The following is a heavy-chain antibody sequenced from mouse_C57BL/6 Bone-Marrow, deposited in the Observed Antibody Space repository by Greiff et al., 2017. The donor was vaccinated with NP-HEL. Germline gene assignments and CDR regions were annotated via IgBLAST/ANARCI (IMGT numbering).Heavy chain of an antibody. CDR3: ARKGATTVVVPDV. J-gene: IGHJ1*03. V-gene: IGHV2-2*01. Sequence: VKLVESGPGLVQPSQSLSITCTVSGFSLTSYGVHWVRQSPGKGLEWLGVIWSGGSTDYNAAFISRLSISKDNSKSQVFFKMNSLQADDTAIYYCARKGATTVVVPDVWGTGTTVTVSS. D-gene: IGHD1-1*01. CDR2: IWSGGST. CDR1: GFSLTSYG.